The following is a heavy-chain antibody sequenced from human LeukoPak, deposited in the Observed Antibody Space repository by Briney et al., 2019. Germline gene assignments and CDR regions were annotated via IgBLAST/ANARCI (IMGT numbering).Heavy chain of an antibody. J-gene: IGHJ3*02. V-gene: IGHV4-34*01. CDR3: ARAYVLRFLEWPNGAFDI. D-gene: IGHD3-3*01. CDR1: GGSFIGYY. Sequence: SETLSLTCAVSGGSFIGYYWSWIRQPPGKGLEWIGEINHSGSTNYNPSLKSRVTISVDTSKNQFYLKLSSVTAADTAVYYCARAYVLRFLEWPNGAFDIWGQGTMVTVSS. CDR2: INHSGST.